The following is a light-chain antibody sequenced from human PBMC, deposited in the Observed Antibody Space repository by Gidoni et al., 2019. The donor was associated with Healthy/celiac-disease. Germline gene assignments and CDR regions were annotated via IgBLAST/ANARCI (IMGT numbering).Light chain of an antibody. CDR2: KAS. Sequence: DIQMTQSPSTLSASVGDRVTIPCRASQSMSSWLAWYQQKTGKAPKLLIYKASSLESGVPSRFSGSGSGTEFTLTISSLQPDDFATYYCQQYNSYLTWTFGQGTKVEIK. V-gene: IGKV1-5*03. CDR3: QQYNSYLTWT. J-gene: IGKJ1*01. CDR1: QSMSSW.